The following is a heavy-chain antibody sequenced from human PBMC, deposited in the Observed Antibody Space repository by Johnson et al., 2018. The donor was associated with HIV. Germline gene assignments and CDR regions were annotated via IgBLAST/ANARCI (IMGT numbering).Heavy chain of an antibody. CDR2: LYSGGSP. CDR1: GFTVSSYY. Sequence: VKLVESGGGLVKPGGSLRLSCAASGFTVSSYYMTWVRQAPGKGLEWVSVLYSGGSPYYADSVKGRFTISRDNSKNTLYLQMNSLRSEDTAVYYCARSGGSYQRAHDAFDICGQGTMVTVSS. CDR3: ARSGGSYQRAHDAFDI. V-gene: IGHV3-66*01. D-gene: IGHD1-26*01. J-gene: IGHJ3*02.